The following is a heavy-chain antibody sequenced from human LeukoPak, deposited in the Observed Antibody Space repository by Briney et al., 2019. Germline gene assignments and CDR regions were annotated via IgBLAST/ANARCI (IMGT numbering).Heavy chain of an antibody. CDR3: AKVRAWSGYATDY. CDR2: ISGGGGST. J-gene: IGHJ4*02. Sequence: GGSLRLSCAASGFTFSNYAMSWVRQAPGKGLEWVSTISGGGGSTYYADSVKGRFTISRDNSKNTLYLQMNSLGAEDTAVYHCAKVRAWSGYATDYWGQGTLVIVSS. V-gene: IGHV3-23*01. CDR1: GFTFSNYA. D-gene: IGHD3-3*01.